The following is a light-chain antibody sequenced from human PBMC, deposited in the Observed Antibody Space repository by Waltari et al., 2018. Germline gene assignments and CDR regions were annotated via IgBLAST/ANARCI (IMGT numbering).Light chain of an antibody. J-gene: IGLJ7*01. Sequence: QSVLTQPPSLPAAPGPSVTISCSGGTPNVGQTYVSCYRQLPGPAPHLLIFKDSERPSGIPGRFSGSKSGTSATLDITGLQSGDEADYYCGTWDSSLSGAVFGGGTHLTVL. CDR1: TPNVGQTY. V-gene: IGLV1-51*02. CDR3: GTWDSSLSGAV. CDR2: KDS.